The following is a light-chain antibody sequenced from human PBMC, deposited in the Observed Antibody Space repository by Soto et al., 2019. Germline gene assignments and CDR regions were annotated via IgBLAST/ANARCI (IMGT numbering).Light chain of an antibody. Sequence: DIQMTQSPSALSASVGDRVTITCRASQSISSWLALYQQKPGKAPKLLIYDASSLESRVPSRFSGSGSGTEFTLTISGLRPDDFATYYCQQYNTYSYTFGQGTKLEIK. CDR1: QSISSW. V-gene: IGKV1-5*01. J-gene: IGKJ2*01. CDR3: QQYNTYSYT. CDR2: DAS.